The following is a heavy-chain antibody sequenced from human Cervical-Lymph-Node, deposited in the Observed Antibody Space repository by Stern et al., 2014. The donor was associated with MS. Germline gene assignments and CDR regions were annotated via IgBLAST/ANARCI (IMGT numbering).Heavy chain of an antibody. J-gene: IGHJ4*02. CDR2: VYHTGSA. Sequence: QLQLQESGPGLVRPSGTLSLTCAVSGDSIRNDNWWSWVRQPPGKGLEWIGEVYHTGSANYDPSLKSRVTISVDKSKTQFSLRLTSMTAADTAVYYCARDQGFQLMNSWGQGTLVIVSS. CDR3: ARDQGFQLMNS. D-gene: IGHD2-2*01. CDR1: GDSIRNDNW. V-gene: IGHV4-4*02.